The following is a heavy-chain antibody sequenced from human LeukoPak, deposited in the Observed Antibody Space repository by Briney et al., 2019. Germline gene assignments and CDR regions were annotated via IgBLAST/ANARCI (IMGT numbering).Heavy chain of an antibody. Sequence: PGGSLRLSCAASGFTFSSYAMSWVRQAPGKGLVWVSRINEDGSTTNYADSVKGRSTIFRDNAKNTLYLQMNSLRAEDTAVYYCVRDLGGRSGHGGQGTLVTVSP. CDR1: GFTFSSYA. CDR3: VRDLGGRSGH. J-gene: IGHJ4*02. D-gene: IGHD1-26*01. CDR2: INEDGSTT. V-gene: IGHV3-74*01.